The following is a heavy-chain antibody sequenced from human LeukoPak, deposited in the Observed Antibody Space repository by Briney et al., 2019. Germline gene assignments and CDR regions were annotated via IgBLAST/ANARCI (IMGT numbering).Heavy chain of an antibody. CDR3: ARDLEGPGGFLDY. V-gene: IGHV3-53*01. CDR2: IYSGGNT. Sequence: PGGPLRLSCAASGFTVSSTYMNWVRQAPGKGLEWVSVIYSGGNTYYADSVKGRFTISRDNSKNTLYLQMNSLRAEDTAVYYCARDLEGPGGFLDYWGQGTLVTVSS. J-gene: IGHJ4*02. CDR1: GFTVSSTY. D-gene: IGHD3-16*01.